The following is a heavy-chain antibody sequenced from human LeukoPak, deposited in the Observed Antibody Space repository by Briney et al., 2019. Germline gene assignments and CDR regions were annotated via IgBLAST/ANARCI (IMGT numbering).Heavy chain of an antibody. D-gene: IGHD3-22*01. CDR2: IYYSGST. V-gene: IGHV4-59*01. CDR3: ARTAGYYDSGSFYFDY. CDR1: GGSISSYY. Sequence: SETLSLTCTVSGGSISSYYWSWIRQPPGKGLEWIGYIYYSGSTNYNPSLKSRVTISVDTSKNQFSLKLSSVTAADTAVYYCARTAGYYDSGSFYFDYWGQGTLVTDSS. J-gene: IGHJ4*02.